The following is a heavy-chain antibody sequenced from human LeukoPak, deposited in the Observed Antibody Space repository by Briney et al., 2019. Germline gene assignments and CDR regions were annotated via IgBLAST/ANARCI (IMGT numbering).Heavy chain of an antibody. Sequence: ASVKVSCKASGYTFTTYYVHWVRQAPGQGLEWMGWINTNTGNPTYAQGFTGRFVFSLDTSVSTAYLQISSLKAEDTAVYYCARVSGSGYSLIDYWGQGTLVTVSS. V-gene: IGHV7-4-1*02. D-gene: IGHD3-22*01. CDR3: ARVSGSGYSLIDY. J-gene: IGHJ4*02. CDR2: INTNTGNP. CDR1: GYTFTTYY.